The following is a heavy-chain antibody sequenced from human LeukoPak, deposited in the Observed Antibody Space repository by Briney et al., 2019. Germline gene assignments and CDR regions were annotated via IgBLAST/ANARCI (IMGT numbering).Heavy chain of an antibody. CDR1: GFTFSNAW. Sequence: GGSLRLSCAASGFTFSNAWMSWVRQAPGKGLEWVGRIKSKTDGGTTDYAAPVKGRFTISRDDSKNTLYLQMNSLKTEDTAVYYRTTDLYYYGSGSPNWGQGTLVTVSS. V-gene: IGHV3-15*01. CDR3: TTDLYYYGSGSPN. D-gene: IGHD3-10*01. J-gene: IGHJ4*02. CDR2: IKSKTDGGTT.